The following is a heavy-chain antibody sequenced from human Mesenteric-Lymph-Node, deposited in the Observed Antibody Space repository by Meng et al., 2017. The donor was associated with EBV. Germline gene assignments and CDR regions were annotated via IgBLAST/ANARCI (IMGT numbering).Heavy chain of an antibody. CDR2: IDHSGSN. CDR1: GGSFNDYS. D-gene: IGHD2-2*02. V-gene: IGHV4-34*01. Sequence: QGPLQQWGAGVSKPPETLSLTCAVYGGSFNDYSWTWIRQPPGKGLEWIGEIDHSGSNNYNPSLKSRVTMAVDTSKNQFSLKLASVTAADTAVYYCARVDYTKSLPFDYWGRGTLVTVSS. J-gene: IGHJ4*02. CDR3: ARVDYTKSLPFDY.